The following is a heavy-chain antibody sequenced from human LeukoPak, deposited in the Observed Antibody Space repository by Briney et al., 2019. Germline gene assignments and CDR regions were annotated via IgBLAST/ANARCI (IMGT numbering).Heavy chain of an antibody. V-gene: IGHV4-39*07. CDR2: IYYSGST. CDR3: ARSSESYDSSGYYSYYFDY. J-gene: IGHJ4*02. CDR1: GGSISSNSYY. D-gene: IGHD3-22*01. Sequence: PSQTLSLTCTVSGGSISSNSYYWGWIRQPPGKGLECIGNIYYSGSTYYNPSLKGRVTISVDTSKNQFSLKLGSVTAADTAVYYCARSSESYDSSGYYSYYFDYWGQGTLVTVSS.